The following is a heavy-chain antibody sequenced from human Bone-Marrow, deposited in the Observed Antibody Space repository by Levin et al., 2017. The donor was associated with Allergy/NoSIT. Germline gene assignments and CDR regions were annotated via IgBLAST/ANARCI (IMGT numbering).Heavy chain of an antibody. V-gene: IGHV3-69-1*01. D-gene: IGHD3/OR15-3a*01. Sequence: TGGSLRLSCTASGFTFRDYSMNWVRQAPGKGLEWVSYISSTTTKHCADSVKGRFTISRDNAKDSVYLQMSSLRVDDTAIYYCARGGLLDPFHHWGQGTLVAVSS. CDR2: ISSTTTK. J-gene: IGHJ4*02. CDR1: GFTFRDYS. CDR3: ARGGLLDPFHH.